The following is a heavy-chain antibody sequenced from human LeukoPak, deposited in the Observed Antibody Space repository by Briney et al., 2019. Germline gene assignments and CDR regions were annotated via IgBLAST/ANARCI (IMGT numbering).Heavy chain of an antibody. J-gene: IGHJ4*02. Sequence: SETLSLTCIVSGGSMSGYYWSWIRQPPGKGLEWIGHTFSSGATTYNPSLKSRVTISVDTSRSQFSLKLSSVTAADTAVYYCARKRKGAYDFDFWGQGTLVTVSA. CDR1: GGSMSGYY. CDR3: ARKRKGAYDFDF. CDR2: TFSSGAT. D-gene: IGHD3-16*01. V-gene: IGHV4-4*09.